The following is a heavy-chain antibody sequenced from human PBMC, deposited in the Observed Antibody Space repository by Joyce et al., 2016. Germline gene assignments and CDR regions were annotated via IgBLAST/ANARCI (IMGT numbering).Heavy chain of an antibody. CDR2: VKSKSQGGTT. Sequence: EVQLVESGGGLVKPGGSLRLSCAASGFSFRNAWVTWVRQATGKGLAWGGRVKSKSQGGTTDYASPVKGRFNISRDDSRDTAYLQMNSLKSEDTGVYFCVTGLCIGTACHWDDAFDVWGQGTMVTVSS. V-gene: IGHV3-15*01. J-gene: IGHJ3*01. D-gene: IGHD2-2*01. CDR1: GFSFRNAW. CDR3: VTGLCIGTACHWDDAFDV.